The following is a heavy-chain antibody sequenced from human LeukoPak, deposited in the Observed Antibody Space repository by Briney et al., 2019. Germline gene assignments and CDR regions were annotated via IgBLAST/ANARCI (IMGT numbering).Heavy chain of an antibody. D-gene: IGHD3-22*01. J-gene: IGHJ4*02. Sequence: PSETLSLTCAVYGGSFSGYYWSWIRQPPGKGLEWIGEINHSGSTNYNPSLKSRVTISVDTSKNQFSLKLRSVTAADTAVYYCARHRLKKIAVVITNHSPFDSWGQGTLVTVSS. V-gene: IGHV4-34*01. CDR3: ARHRLKKIAVVITNHSPFDS. CDR2: INHSGST. CDR1: GGSFSGYY.